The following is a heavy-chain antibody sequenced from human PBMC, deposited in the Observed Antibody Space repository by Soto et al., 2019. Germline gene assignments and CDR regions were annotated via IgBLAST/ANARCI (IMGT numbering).Heavy chain of an antibody. J-gene: IGHJ6*02. Sequence: QVQLVQSGAEVRKTGSSMKVSCKASGGTFGSYTFNWVRQAPGHGLEWMGGITPIFGTVHYAQKFRDRVTITADGSTTTAYLEMRSLTSEDTAVYYCARVLERRCVRLSEYYVARDVWGLGTTVSVSS. D-gene: IGHD1-1*01. CDR3: ARVLERRCVRLSEYYVARDV. CDR2: ITPIFGTV. CDR1: GGTFGSYT. V-gene: IGHV1-69*01.